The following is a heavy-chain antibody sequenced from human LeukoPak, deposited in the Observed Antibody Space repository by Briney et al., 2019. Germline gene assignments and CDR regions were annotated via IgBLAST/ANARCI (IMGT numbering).Heavy chain of an antibody. CDR2: IRSKAYGGTT. V-gene: IGHV3-49*04. Sequence: QPGRSLRLSCTASGFTFGDYAMCWVRQAPGKGLEWVGFIRSKAYGGTTEYAASVKGRFTISRDDSKSIAYLQMNSLKTEDTAVYYCTRVFNWNSRYYMDVWGKGTTVTVSS. CDR3: TRVFNWNSRYYMDV. D-gene: IGHD1-7*01. CDR1: GFTFGDYA. J-gene: IGHJ6*03.